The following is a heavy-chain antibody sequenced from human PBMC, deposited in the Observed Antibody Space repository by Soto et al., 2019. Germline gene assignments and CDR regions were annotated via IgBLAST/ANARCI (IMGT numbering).Heavy chain of an antibody. CDR3: AKDTVRYQPRRRYYYYYYGMDV. V-gene: IGHV3-30*18. D-gene: IGHD2-2*01. CDR1: GFTFSSYG. CDR2: ISYDGSNK. Sequence: GGSLRLSCAASGFTFSSYGMHWVRQAPGKGLEWVAVISYDGSNKYYADSVKGRFTISRDNSKNTLYLQMNSLRAEDTAVYYCAKDTVRYQPRRRYYYYYYGMDVWGQGTTVTVSS. J-gene: IGHJ6*02.